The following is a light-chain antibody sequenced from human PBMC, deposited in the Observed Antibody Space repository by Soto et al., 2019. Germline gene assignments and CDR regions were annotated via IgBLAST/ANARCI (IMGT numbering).Light chain of an antibody. CDR3: QQYNNWPLT. CDR1: QDVSNN. CDR2: GAS. J-gene: IGKJ5*01. V-gene: IGKV3-15*01. Sequence: EIVMTQSPATLSVSPGEGATLSCRASQDVSNNFAWYQQKPGQAPRLLIYGASTRATGNPARFSGSGSGTGFTLTISSLQSEDFAVYYCQQYNNWPLTFGQGTRLEIK.